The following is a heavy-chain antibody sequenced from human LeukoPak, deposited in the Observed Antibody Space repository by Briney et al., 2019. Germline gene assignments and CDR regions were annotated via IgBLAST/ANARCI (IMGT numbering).Heavy chain of an antibody. V-gene: IGHV4-59*08. CDR2: IYYSGST. Sequence: SETLSLTCTVSGGSIGSYYWSWIRQPPGKGLEWIGYIYYSGSTNYNPSLKSRVTISVDTSKNQFSLKLSSVTAADTAVYYCARQQSITMVRGLGDWFDPRGQGTLVTVSS. D-gene: IGHD3-10*01. CDR1: GGSIGSYY. CDR3: ARQQSITMVRGLGDWFDP. J-gene: IGHJ5*02.